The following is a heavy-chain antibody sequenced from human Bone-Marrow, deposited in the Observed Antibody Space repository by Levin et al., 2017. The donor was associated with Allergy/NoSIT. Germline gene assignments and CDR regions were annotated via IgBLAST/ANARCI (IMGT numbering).Heavy chain of an antibody. CDR3: VRGGSYESSAYSFDY. V-gene: IGHV3-13*01. J-gene: IGHJ4*02. Sequence: PGGSLRLSCAASGFTLRHHDMHWVRQPTGKGLEWVSVIGTAGDTYFAESVKGRFTISRENGNNSLYLQMNSLRVGDTAVYYCVRGGSYESSAYSFDYWGQGTLVTVSS. CDR2: IGTAGDT. D-gene: IGHD3-22*01. CDR1: GFTLRHHD.